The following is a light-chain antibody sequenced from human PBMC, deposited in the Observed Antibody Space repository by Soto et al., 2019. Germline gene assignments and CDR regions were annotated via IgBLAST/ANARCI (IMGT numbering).Light chain of an antibody. CDR3: QQYNTLYT. J-gene: IGKJ2*01. Sequence: DIQMTQSPSSLSASVGDRVTITCQASQGIRNYLNWYQQKLGKAPKLLIYDASNLQIGVPSRFSGSGFGTDFTFTISSLQPEDIATYYCQQYNTLYTFGQGTKLEIK. V-gene: IGKV1-33*01. CDR1: QGIRNY. CDR2: DAS.